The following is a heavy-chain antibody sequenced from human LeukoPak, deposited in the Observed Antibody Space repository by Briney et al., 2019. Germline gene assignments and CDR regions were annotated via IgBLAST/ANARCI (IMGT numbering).Heavy chain of an antibody. CDR1: GYTFTNYD. Sequence: ASVKVSCKASGYTFTNYDINWVRQATGQGLEWMGYMNPYSGNTGYAQKFQGRVTMTSNTSISTAYMELNSLTSEDTAIYYCATTLRNKPPWGQGTRSPSP. D-gene: IGHD5-12*01. CDR3: ATTLRNKPP. CDR2: MNPYSGNT. J-gene: IGHJ4*02. V-gene: IGHV1-8*01.